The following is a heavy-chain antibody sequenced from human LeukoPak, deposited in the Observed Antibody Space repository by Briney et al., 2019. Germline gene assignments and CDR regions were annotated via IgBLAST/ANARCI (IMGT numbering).Heavy chain of an antibody. Sequence: PSETLSLTCTVSGSMYNYYWSWIRQPPGKGLEWIGYIHYSGSTNYNASLKSRVTISVDTSKNQFSLRLSSVTAADTAVYYCARRSSSSWYDEYFDYWGQGILVTVSS. CDR2: IHYSGST. D-gene: IGHD6-13*01. V-gene: IGHV4-59*08. J-gene: IGHJ4*02. CDR3: ARRSSSSWYDEYFDY. CDR1: GSMYNYY.